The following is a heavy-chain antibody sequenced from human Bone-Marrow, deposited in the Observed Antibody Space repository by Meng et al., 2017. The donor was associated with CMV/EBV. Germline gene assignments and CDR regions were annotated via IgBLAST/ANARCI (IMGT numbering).Heavy chain of an antibody. Sequence: SVKVSCKASGGTFSSYAISWVRQAPGQGLEWMGRISPILGIANYAQKFQGRVTITADKSTSTAYMELSSLRSEDTAVYYWAATVVPAANFAFDIWGQGTMVTVSS. J-gene: IGHJ3*02. CDR2: ISPILGIA. CDR1: GGTFSSYA. V-gene: IGHV1-69*04. CDR3: AATVVPAANFAFDI. D-gene: IGHD2-2*01.